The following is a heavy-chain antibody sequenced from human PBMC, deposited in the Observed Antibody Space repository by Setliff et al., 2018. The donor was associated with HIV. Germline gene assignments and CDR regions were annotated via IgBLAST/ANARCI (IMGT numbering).Heavy chain of an antibody. Sequence: ASVKVSCKASGYTFTTVGISWVRQAPGQGLEWVGWISPSSGKSNYAQRFQGRVTMTRDTSTSTAYMELRSLRSDDTAVYYCARQSHGYYEFYYFFSYMDVWGKGTTVTVSS. CDR1: GYTFTTVG. D-gene: IGHD4-17*01. CDR3: ARQSHGYYEFYYFFSYMDV. J-gene: IGHJ6*03. CDR2: ISPSSGKS. V-gene: IGHV1-18*01.